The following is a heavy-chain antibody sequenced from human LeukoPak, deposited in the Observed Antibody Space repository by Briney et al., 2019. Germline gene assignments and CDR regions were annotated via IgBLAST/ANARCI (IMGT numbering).Heavy chain of an antibody. CDR1: GFTFSSYA. Sequence: GGSLRLSCAASGFTFSSYAMHWVRQAPGKGLEWVAVISYDGSNKYYADSVKGRFAISRDNSKNTLYLQMNSLRAEDTAVYYCARDLDYWGQGTLVTVSS. CDR3: ARDLDY. J-gene: IGHJ4*02. V-gene: IGHV3-30*09. CDR2: ISYDGSNK.